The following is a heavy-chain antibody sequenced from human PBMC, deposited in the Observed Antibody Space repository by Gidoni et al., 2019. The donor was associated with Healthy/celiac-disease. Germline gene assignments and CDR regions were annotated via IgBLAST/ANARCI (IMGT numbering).Heavy chain of an antibody. V-gene: IGHV3-30*04. Sequence: QVQLVESGGRVVQPGRSLRLSCAASGFTFSSYAMHWVRQAPGKGLEWVAVISYDGSNKYYADSVKGRFTISRDNSKNTLYLQMNSLRAEDTAVYYCARDYYPSMIVVARRPPNYYYGMDVWGQGTTVTVSS. CDR2: ISYDGSNK. D-gene: IGHD3-22*01. CDR1: GFTFSSYA. CDR3: ARDYYPSMIVVARRPPNYYYGMDV. J-gene: IGHJ6*02.